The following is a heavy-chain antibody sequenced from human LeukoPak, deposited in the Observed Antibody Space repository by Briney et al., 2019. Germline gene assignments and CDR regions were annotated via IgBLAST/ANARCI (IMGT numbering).Heavy chain of an antibody. CDR1: GFTFSSHW. CDR3: AKDYYDSSGYYYRPPDAY. CDR2: INKDGSNT. J-gene: IGHJ4*02. Sequence: GGSLRLSCAASGFTFSSHWMHWVRQVPGEGLVWVSRINKDGSNTFYADSVKGRFTISRANSKNTLYLQMNSLRAEDTAVYYCAKDYYDSSGYYYRPPDAYWGQGTLVTVSS. V-gene: IGHV3-74*01. D-gene: IGHD3-22*01.